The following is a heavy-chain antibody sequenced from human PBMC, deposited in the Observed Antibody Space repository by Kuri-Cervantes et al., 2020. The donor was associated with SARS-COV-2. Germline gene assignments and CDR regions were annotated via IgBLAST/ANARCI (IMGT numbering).Heavy chain of an antibody. D-gene: IGHD2-15*01. CDR3: ARVLICGGSCYAFDI. CDR2: IIPIFGTA. J-gene: IGHJ3*02. V-gene: IGHV1-69*05. CDR1: GGTFSSYA. Sequence: SVKVSCKASGGTFSSYAISWVRQAPGQGLEWMGGIIPIFGTANYAQKFQGRVTMTTDTSTSTAYMELRSLRSDDTAVYYCARVLICGGSCYAFDIWGQGTMVT.